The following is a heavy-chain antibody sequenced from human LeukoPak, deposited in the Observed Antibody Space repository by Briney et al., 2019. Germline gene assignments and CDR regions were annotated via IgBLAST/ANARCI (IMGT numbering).Heavy chain of an antibody. CDR2: IYASGST. Sequence: PSETLSLTCTVSGGSISSYYWSWVRQPAGKGLEWIGRIYASGSTNYNPSLKSRVTMSVDTSKNQFSLKLSSVTAADTAVYYCARGWGIGYSSGWYSYWGQGTLATVSS. V-gene: IGHV4-4*07. CDR1: GGSISSYY. D-gene: IGHD6-19*01. CDR3: ARGWGIGYSSGWYSY. J-gene: IGHJ4*02.